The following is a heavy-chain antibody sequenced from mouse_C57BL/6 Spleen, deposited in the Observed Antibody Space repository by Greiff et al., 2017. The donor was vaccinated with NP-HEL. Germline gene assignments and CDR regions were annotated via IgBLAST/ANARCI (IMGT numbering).Heavy chain of an antibody. CDR2: ISYDGSN. V-gene: IGHV3-6*01. CDR1: GYSITSGYY. CDR3: AGDGTFYFDY. D-gene: IGHD1-1*02. J-gene: IGHJ2*01. Sequence: EVQLQESGPGLVKPSQSLSLTCSVTGYSITSGYYWNWIRQFPGNKLEWMGYISYDGSNNYNPSLKNRISITRDTSKNQFFLKLNSVTTEDTATYYCAGDGTFYFDYWGQGTTLTVSS.